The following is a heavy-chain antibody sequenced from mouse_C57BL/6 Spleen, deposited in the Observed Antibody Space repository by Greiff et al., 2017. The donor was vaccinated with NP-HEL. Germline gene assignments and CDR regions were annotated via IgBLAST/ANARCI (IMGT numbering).Heavy chain of an antibody. Sequence: EVKLVESGGGLVKPGGSLKLSCAASGFTFSSYAMSWVRQTPEKRLEWVATISDGGSYTYYPDNVKGRFTISRDNAKNNLYLQMSHLKSEDTAMYYCARDQTTVVPSWYFDVWGTGTTVTVSS. CDR1: GFTFSSYA. D-gene: IGHD1-1*01. CDR2: ISDGGSYT. CDR3: ARDQTTVVPSWYFDV. J-gene: IGHJ1*03. V-gene: IGHV5-4*01.